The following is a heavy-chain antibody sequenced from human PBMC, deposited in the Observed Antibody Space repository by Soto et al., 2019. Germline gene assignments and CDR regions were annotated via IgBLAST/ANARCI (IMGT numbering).Heavy chain of an antibody. D-gene: IGHD1-26*01. CDR3: VKGSEGARQELDH. CDR2: ISSDGGDK. V-gene: IGHV3-30*18. CDR1: GFTFSNFG. J-gene: IGHJ4*02. Sequence: QVQLVESGGGVVQPGRSPRLSCADSGFTFSNFGMHWVRQAPGKGLEWVAAISSDGGDKYYSHSVKDRFTISRDNSKNTLFLQMNSLRVEDTAVYYCVKGSEGARQELDHWGQGILVTVSS.